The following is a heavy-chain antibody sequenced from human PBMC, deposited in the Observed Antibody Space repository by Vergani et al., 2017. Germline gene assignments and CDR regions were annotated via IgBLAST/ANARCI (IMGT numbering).Heavy chain of an antibody. Sequence: QLQLQESGPGLVKPSETLSLTCTVSGGSISSSSYYWGWIRQPPGKGLEWIGSIYYSGSTYYNPSLKSRVPISVDTSKNQFSLKLSSVTAAETAVYYCASLRAAPLHYYYGMDVWGQGTTVTVSS. CDR1: GGSISSSSYY. CDR2: IYYSGST. CDR3: ASLRAAPLHYYYGMDV. D-gene: IGHD6-25*01. V-gene: IGHV4-39*07. J-gene: IGHJ6*02.